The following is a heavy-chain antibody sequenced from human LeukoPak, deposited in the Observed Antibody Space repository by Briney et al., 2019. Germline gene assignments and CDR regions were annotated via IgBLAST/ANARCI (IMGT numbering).Heavy chain of an antibody. J-gene: IGHJ4*02. V-gene: IGHV1-46*03. Sequence: DSVKVSCKASGYTFTTYYMDWVRQAPGQGLEWMGIINPSGGTTKYAQKFQGRVTMTRDTSTSTVYMELSSLRSEDTAVYYCARGYSSSSGDFDYWGQGTLVTVSS. CDR2: INPSGGTT. CDR3: ARGYSSSSGDFDY. CDR1: GYTFTTYY. D-gene: IGHD6-6*01.